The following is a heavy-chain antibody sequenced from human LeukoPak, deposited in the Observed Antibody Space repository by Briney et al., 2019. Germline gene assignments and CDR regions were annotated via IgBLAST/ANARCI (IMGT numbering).Heavy chain of an antibody. CDR1: GFTFSTYA. CDR2: ISNDATKK. V-gene: IGHV3-30*18. J-gene: IGHJ4*02. Sequence: PGGSLRLSCAASGFTFSTYAMHWVRQAPGKGLEWVAVISNDATKKYYADSVKGRSTISRDNSESTLYLQMNSLRAEGTAVYYCAKDMNTVTTTFDYWGQGTLVTVSS. D-gene: IGHD4-17*01. CDR3: AKDMNTVTTTFDY.